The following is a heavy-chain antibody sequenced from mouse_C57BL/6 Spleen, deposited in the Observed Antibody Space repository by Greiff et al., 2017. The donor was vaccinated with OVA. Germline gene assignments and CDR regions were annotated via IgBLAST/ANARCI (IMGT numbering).Heavy chain of an antibody. V-gene: IGHV1-82*01. CDR1: GYAFSSSW. CDR3: ARWDDYDAGNY. CDR2: IYPGDGDT. Sequence: VKLQQSGPELVKPGASVKISCKASGYAFSSSWMNWVKQRPGKGLEWIGRIYPGDGDTNYNGKFKGKATLTADKSSSTAYMQLSSLTSEDSAVYFCARWDDYDAGNYWGQGTTLTVSS. J-gene: IGHJ2*01. D-gene: IGHD2-4*01.